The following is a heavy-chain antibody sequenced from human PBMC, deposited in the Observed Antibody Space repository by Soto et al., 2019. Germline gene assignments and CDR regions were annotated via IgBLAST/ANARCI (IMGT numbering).Heavy chain of an antibody. Sequence: EVQLLESGGGLVQPGGSLRLSCAASGFAFSSYAMSWVRQAPGKGLEWVSSISGSTSGTYYADAVKGRFTISRDNSNNALYLQMNSLSADDTAVDDCAKDRGFIDPFDYWGQGALVTVSS. CDR3: AKDRGFIDPFDY. D-gene: IGHD3-16*02. J-gene: IGHJ4*02. CDR1: GFAFSSYA. CDR2: ISGSTSGT. V-gene: IGHV3-23*01.